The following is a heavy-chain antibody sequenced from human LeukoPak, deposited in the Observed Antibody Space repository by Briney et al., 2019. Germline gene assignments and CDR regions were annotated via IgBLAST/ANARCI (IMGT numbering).Heavy chain of an antibody. CDR2: ISSSGSTI. J-gene: IGHJ5*02. Sequence: GGSLRLSCAASGFTFSSYWMSWVRQAPGKGLEWVSYISSSGSTIYYADSVRGRFTISRDNARTSLYLQMNSLRAEDTAVYYCARFTPQGYGWGGYNRFDPWGQGTLVTVSS. CDR1: GFTFSSYW. D-gene: IGHD3-16*01. CDR3: ARFTPQGYGWGGYNRFDP. V-gene: IGHV3-48*04.